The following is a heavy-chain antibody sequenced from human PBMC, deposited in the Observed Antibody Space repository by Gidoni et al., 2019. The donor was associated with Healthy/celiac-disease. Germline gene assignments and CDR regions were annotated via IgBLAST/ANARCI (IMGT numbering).Heavy chain of an antibody. J-gene: IGHJ4*02. Sequence: QVQLVESGGGVVQPGRSLRLSCAASGFTFRSYGMHWVRQAPGKGLEWVAVIWYDGSNKYYADSVKGRFTISRDNSKNTLYLQMNSLRAEDTAVYYCARGWGLLWFRELQLWGQGTLVTVSS. CDR3: ARGWGLLWFRELQL. D-gene: IGHD3-10*01. CDR1: GFTFRSYG. V-gene: IGHV3-33*01. CDR2: IWYDGSNK.